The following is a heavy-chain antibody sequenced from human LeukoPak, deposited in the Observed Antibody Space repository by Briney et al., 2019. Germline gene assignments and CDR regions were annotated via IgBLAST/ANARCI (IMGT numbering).Heavy chain of an antibody. J-gene: IGHJ4*02. V-gene: IGHV4-34*01. CDR2: INHSGST. D-gene: IGHD5-18*01. Sequence: SETLSLTCAVYGGSFSGYYWSWIRLPPGKGLEWIGEINHSGSTNYNPSLKSRVTISVDTSKNQFSLKLSSVTAADTAVYYCRGYSYGSDYWGQGTLVTVSS. CDR1: GGSFSGYY. CDR3: RGYSYGSDY.